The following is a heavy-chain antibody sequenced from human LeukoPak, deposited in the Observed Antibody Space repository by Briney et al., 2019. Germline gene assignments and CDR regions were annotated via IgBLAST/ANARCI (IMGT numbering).Heavy chain of an antibody. J-gene: IGHJ4*02. Sequence: KPSETLSLTCTVSGGSISSYYWSWIRQPPGKGLEWIGYIYYSGSTNYNPSLKSRVTISVDTSKNQFSLKLSSVTAADTAVYYCARSRGDILTGYYTHWGQGTLVTVSS. V-gene: IGHV4-59*01. CDR1: GGSISSYY. D-gene: IGHD3-9*01. CDR2: IYYSGST. CDR3: ARSRGDILTGYYTH.